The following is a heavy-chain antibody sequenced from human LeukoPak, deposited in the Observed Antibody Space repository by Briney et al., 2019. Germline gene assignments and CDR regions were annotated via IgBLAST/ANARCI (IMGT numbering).Heavy chain of an antibody. CDR1: GASVSGSAYY. D-gene: IGHD1-26*01. CDR2: IYYSGST. Sequence: SETLSLTCTVSGASVSGSAYYWGWIRQPPGKGLEWIGSIYYSGSTYYNESLESRVTISIDTSKNQFSLKLNSVTAADTAMYYCAKSGGYGLIDYWGQGTLVTVSS. V-gene: IGHV4-39*01. CDR3: AKSGGYGLIDY. J-gene: IGHJ4*02.